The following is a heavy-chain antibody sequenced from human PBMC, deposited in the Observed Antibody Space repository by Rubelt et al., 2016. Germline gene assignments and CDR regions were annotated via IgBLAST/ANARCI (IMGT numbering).Heavy chain of an antibody. CDR2: ISSCSSTI. CDR3: ATQGYCSSTSCYGAY. D-gene: IGHD2-2*01. J-gene: IGHJ4*02. CDR1: GFTFSSYR. V-gene: IGHV3-48*02. Sequence: EVQLVESGGGVVQPGGSLRLSCAAPGFTFSSYRMNWVRPAPGKGLEWVSYISSCSSTIYYADSVKGRFTISREKAKNSLYLQTNSLRDEDTAGYYCATQGYCSSTSCYGAYWGQGTLVTVAS.